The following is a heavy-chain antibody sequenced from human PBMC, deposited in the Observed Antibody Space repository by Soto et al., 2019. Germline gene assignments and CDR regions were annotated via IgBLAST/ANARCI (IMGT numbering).Heavy chain of an antibody. CDR2: IYYSGST. V-gene: IGHV4-30-4*01. CDR3: ARERPSYYDSSGYFIDY. J-gene: IGHJ4*02. CDR1: GGSISSGDYY. Sequence: SETLSLTCTVSGGSISSGDYYWSWIRQPPGKGLEWIGYIYYSGSTYYNPSLKSRVTISVDTSKNQFSLKLSSVTAADTAVYYCARERPSYYDSSGYFIDYWGQGTLVTAPQ. D-gene: IGHD3-22*01.